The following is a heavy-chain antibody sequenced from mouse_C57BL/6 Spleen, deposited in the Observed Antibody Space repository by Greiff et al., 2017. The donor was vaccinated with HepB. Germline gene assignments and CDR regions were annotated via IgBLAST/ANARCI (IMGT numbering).Heavy chain of an antibody. J-gene: IGHJ2*01. D-gene: IGHD3-2*02. CDR1: GFTFSDYY. CDR3: ARDRGYPYYFDY. Sequence: DVKVEESEGGLVQPGSSMKLSCTASGFTFSDYYMAWVRQVPEKGLEWVANINYDGSSTYYLDSLKSRFIISRDNAKNILYLQMSSLQSEDTATYYCARDRGYPYYFDYWGQGTTLTVSS. V-gene: IGHV5-16*01. CDR2: INYDGSST.